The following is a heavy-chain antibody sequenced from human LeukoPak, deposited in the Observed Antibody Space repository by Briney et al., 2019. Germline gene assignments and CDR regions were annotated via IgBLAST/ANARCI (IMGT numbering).Heavy chain of an antibody. D-gene: IGHD1-26*01. Sequence: SETLSLTCTVSGGSIISSAYSWGWMRQPPGKGLEYIGNIYYSWSAYYNPSLKRRVTLSVDTSNNQFSLRLTSVTAADTAVYYCATLAGESWGEETLVTVSS. CDR3: ATLAGES. V-gene: IGHV4-39*01. CDR1: GGSIISSAYS. J-gene: IGHJ5*02. CDR2: IYYSWSA.